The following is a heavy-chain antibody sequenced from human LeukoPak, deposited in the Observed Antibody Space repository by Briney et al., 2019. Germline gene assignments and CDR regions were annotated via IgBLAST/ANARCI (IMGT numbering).Heavy chain of an antibody. J-gene: IGHJ6*02. D-gene: IGHD6-6*01. V-gene: IGHV4-34*01. CDR3: ARWLGQLGATENHYYYGMDV. CDR1: GGSFSGYY. CDR2: INHSGST. Sequence: SETLSLTCAVYGGSFSGYYWSRIRQPPGKGLEWIGEINHSGSTNYNPSLKSRVTISVDTSKNRFSLKLSSVTAADTAVYYCARWLGQLGATENHYYYGMDVWGQGTTVTVSS.